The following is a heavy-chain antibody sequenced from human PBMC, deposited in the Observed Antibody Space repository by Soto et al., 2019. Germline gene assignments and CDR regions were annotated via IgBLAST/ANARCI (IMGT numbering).Heavy chain of an antibody. CDR3: AKHWGTPAPDDY. D-gene: IGHD6-13*01. J-gene: IGHJ4*02. Sequence: EVHLLESGGGLVQPGGSLTLSCAGSGFAFHTYVMTWVRQAPGKGLEWVSMISNRGSPYYSGSVRGRFTISRDNSNSILYLQMNSLRADDTAIYFCAKHWGTPAPDDYWGQGTLVTVSS. CDR1: GFAFHTYV. CDR2: MISNRGSP. V-gene: IGHV3-23*01.